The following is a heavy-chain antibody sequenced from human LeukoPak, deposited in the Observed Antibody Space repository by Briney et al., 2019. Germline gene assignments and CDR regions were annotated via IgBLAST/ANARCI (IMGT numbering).Heavy chain of an antibody. J-gene: IGHJ4*02. CDR1: GGTFSSYA. CDR2: MNPNSGNT. V-gene: IGHV1-8*02. CDR3: ARGTTAYDY. D-gene: IGHD4-17*01. Sequence: ASVKVSCKASGGTFSSYAISWVRQAPGQGLERMGWMNPNSGNTGYAQKFQGRVTMTRNTSISTAYTELSSLRSEDTAVYYCARGTTAYDYWGQGTLVTVSS.